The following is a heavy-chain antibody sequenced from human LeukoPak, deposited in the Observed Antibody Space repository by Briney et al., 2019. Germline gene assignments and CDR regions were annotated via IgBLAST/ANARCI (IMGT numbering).Heavy chain of an antibody. Sequence: SETLSLTCTVSGGSISSSSYYWGWIRQPPGKGLEWIGSIYYSGSTYYNPSLKSRVTISVDTSKNQFSLKLSSVTAADTAVYYCARDNSVEDTAWWFDPWGQGTLVTVSS. V-gene: IGHV4-39*07. D-gene: IGHD4-23*01. CDR3: ARDNSVEDTAWWFDP. CDR2: IYYSGST. J-gene: IGHJ5*02. CDR1: GGSISSSSYY.